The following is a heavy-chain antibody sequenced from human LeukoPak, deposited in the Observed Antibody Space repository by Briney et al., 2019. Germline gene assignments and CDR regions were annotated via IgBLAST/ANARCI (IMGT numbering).Heavy chain of an antibody. Sequence: SETLSLTCTVFGGSISSSSYYWGGIRQPPGKGLEWIGSIYYSGSTYYNPSLKSRVTISVDTSKNQFSLKLSSVTAADTAVYYCARVVGATLDYWGQGTLVTVSS. CDR1: GGSISSSSYY. J-gene: IGHJ4*02. CDR2: IYYSGST. V-gene: IGHV4-39*07. CDR3: ARVVGATLDY. D-gene: IGHD1-26*01.